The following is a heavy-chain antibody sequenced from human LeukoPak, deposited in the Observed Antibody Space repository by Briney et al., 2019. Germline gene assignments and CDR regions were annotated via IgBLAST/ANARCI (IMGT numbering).Heavy chain of an antibody. D-gene: IGHD5-18*01. CDR2: INPNSGGT. Sequence: GASVKVSCKASGHTFTGYYMHWVRQAPGHGLEWMGWINPNSGGTNYAQTFQGRVTMTRDTSISTAYMELSRLRSDDTAVYYCARDGVDTAMVFDYWGQGTLVTVSS. V-gene: IGHV1-2*02. CDR3: ARDGVDTAMVFDY. J-gene: IGHJ4*02. CDR1: GHTFTGYY.